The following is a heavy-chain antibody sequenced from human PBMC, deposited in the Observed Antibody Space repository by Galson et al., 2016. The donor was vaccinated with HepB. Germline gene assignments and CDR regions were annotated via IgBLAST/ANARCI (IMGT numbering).Heavy chain of an antibody. CDR1: GFMFSSHA. CDR3: ARDIYEGAMDV. J-gene: IGHJ6*03. D-gene: IGHD5/OR15-5a*01. V-gene: IGHV3-23*01. CDR2: ISGRGGIT. Sequence: SLRLSCAASGFMFSSHAMSWVRQAPGKGLEWVSTISGRGGITDYADSGKGRFTISRDNSKNTLYLQMNSLTAEDTAVYYCARDIYEGAMDVWGKGTTVTVSS.